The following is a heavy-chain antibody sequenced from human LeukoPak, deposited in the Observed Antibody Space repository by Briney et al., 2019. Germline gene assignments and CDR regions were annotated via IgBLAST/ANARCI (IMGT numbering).Heavy chain of an antibody. J-gene: IGHJ6*02. CDR1: GFTFSSYA. Sequence: GGSLRLSCAASGFTFSSYAMSWVRQAPGKGLEWVSAISGSGGSTYYADSVKGRFTISRDNSKNTLYLQMNSLRAEDTAVYYCAKARSPIAVAGYCYYYGMDVWGQGTTVTVSS. CDR3: AKARSPIAVAGYCYYYGMDV. D-gene: IGHD6-19*01. CDR2: ISGSGGST. V-gene: IGHV3-23*01.